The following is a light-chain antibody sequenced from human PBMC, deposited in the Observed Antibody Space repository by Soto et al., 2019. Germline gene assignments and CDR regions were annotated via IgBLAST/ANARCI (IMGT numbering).Light chain of an antibody. CDR3: QTWDTGISVV. J-gene: IGLJ2*01. CDR1: SGHSNYA. Sequence: QPVLTQSPSASASLGASVKLTCTLSSGHSNYAIAWHQQQPEKGPRYLMKLNNDGSHSEGDGIPDRFSGSSSGAERYRTISSLQSEDESDYYCQTWDTGISVVFGGGTKVTVL. V-gene: IGLV4-69*01. CDR2: LNNDGSH.